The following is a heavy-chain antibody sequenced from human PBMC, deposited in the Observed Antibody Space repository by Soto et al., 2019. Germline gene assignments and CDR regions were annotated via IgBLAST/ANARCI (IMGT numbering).Heavy chain of an antibody. CDR3: ARTNLAYMTQSGRGGPSSLDY. Sequence: GGSLRLSCAASGFIFNNYAINWVRQAPGKGLEWVSGISGNGGRTYYADSVKGRITISRDDSKNTVYLQMYSLTVDDTAVYYCARTNLAYMTQSGRGGPSSLDYWGRGALVTVSS. D-gene: IGHD3-16*01. CDR2: ISGNGGRT. V-gene: IGHV3-23*01. CDR1: GFIFNNYA. J-gene: IGHJ4*02.